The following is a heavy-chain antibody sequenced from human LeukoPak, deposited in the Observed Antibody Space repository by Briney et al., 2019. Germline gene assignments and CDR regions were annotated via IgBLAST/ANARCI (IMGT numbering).Heavy chain of an antibody. CDR1: GGSISSGGYY. D-gene: IGHD2-15*01. V-gene: IGHV4-31*03. Sequence: TASETLSLTCTVSGGSISSGGYYWSWIRQHPGKGLEWIGYIYYSGSTYYNPSLKSRVTISVDTSKNQFSLKLSSVTAADTAVYYCARSLELQVVVAAYFDYWGQGTLVTVSS. CDR3: ARSLELQVVVAAYFDY. CDR2: IYYSGST. J-gene: IGHJ4*02.